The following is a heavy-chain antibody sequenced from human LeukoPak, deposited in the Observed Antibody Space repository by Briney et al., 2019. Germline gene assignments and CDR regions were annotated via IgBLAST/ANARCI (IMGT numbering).Heavy chain of an antibody. D-gene: IGHD6-19*01. CDR1: GYTFTSYG. CDR2: ISAYNAKT. V-gene: IGHV1-18*04. CDR3: ARGPGFSGGWYYADF. Sequence: GASVKVSCKASGYTFTSYGISWVRQAPGQGLEWMGWISAYNAKTNYAQKLQGRVTMTTDTSTSTAYMELRSLRSDDTAVYYCARGPGFSGGWYYADFWGQGTLVTVSS. J-gene: IGHJ4*02.